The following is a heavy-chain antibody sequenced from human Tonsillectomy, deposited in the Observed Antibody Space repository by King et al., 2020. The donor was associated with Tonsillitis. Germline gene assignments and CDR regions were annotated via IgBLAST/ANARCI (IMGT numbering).Heavy chain of an antibody. D-gene: IGHD3-22*01. J-gene: IGHJ4*02. CDR2: INHSGST. Sequence: VQLQQWGAGLLKPSETLSLTCAVYGGSFSDYYWSWIRQPPGKGLEWIGEINHSGSTNYNPSLKSRVTVSVDTSKNQFSLKLSSVTAADTAVYYCARGGDGSSGYEPTVDYWGQGTLVTVSS. CDR1: GGSFSDYY. CDR3: ARGGDGSSGYEPTVDY. V-gene: IGHV4-34*01.